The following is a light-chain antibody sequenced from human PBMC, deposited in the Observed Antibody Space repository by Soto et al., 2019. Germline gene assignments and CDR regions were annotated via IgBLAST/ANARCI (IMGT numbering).Light chain of an antibody. J-gene: IGKJ1*01. CDR1: QSITRY. CDR2: GAS. Sequence: DIQMTQSPSSLSASVGDRVTITCRASQSITRYLNWYQQKPGKAPRLLIYGASTLQSGVSTRFSGSGSGTDFTLTIGSLQPEDFATYFCQQSASAPRTFGQGTKVEIK. CDR3: QQSASAPRT. V-gene: IGKV1-39*01.